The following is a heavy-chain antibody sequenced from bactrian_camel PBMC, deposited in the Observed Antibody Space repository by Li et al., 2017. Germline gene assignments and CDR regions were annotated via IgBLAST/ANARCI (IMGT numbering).Heavy chain of an antibody. V-gene: IGHV3S25*01. D-gene: IGHD2*01. J-gene: IGHJ4*01. CDR2: INRAGDMS. CDR3: VSGPNYYTPYYFLFY. CDR1: GFHFSTYW. Sequence: QLVESGGGLVQPGGPLRLSCAASGFHFSTYWMFWVRQGPGKGLEWVSDINRAGDMSYYADSVKGRFAISRDNAKNTVYLQMNSLNAGDTAVYYCVSGPNYYTPYYFLFYWGQGTQVTVS.